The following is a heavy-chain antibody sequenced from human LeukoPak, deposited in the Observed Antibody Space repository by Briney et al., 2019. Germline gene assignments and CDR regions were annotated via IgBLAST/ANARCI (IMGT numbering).Heavy chain of an antibody. CDR3: AIHYYDFWSGYYPTAHGAFDI. D-gene: IGHD3-3*01. J-gene: IGHJ3*02. Sequence: ASVKVSCKASGYTFTGYYMRWVRQAPGQGLEWMGWFNPNSGGTNYAQKFQGRVTMTRDTSISTAYMELSRLRSDDTAVYYCAIHYYDFWSGYYPTAHGAFDIWGQGTMVTVSS. CDR1: GYTFTGYY. CDR2: FNPNSGGT. V-gene: IGHV1-2*02.